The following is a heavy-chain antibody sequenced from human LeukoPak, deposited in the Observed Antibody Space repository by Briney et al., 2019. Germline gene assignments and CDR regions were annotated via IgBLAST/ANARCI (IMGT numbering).Heavy chain of an antibody. Sequence: ASVKVSCKVSGYTLTELSMHWVRQAPGKGLEWMGGFDPEDGETIYAQKFQGRVTMTEDTSTDTAYMELSSLRSEDTAVYYCATACSGGSRYSTRSGYYYMDVWGKGTTVTISS. CDR1: GYTLTELS. J-gene: IGHJ6*03. D-gene: IGHD2-15*01. CDR3: ATACSGGSRYSTRSGYYYMDV. CDR2: FDPEDGET. V-gene: IGHV1-24*01.